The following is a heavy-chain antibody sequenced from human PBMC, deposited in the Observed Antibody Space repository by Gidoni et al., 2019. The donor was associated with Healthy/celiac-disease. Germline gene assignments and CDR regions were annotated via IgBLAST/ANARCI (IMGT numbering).Heavy chain of an antibody. Sequence: EVQLVESGGGLVKPGGSLRLSCAASGFTFSSYSMNWVRQAPGKGLEWVSSISSSSSYIYYADSVKGRFTISRDNAKNSLYLQMNSLRAEDTAVYYCARIWFGVDYYYGMDVWGQGTTVTVSS. CDR2: ISSSSSYI. J-gene: IGHJ6*02. CDR1: GFTFSSYS. CDR3: ARIWFGVDYYYGMDV. V-gene: IGHV3-21*01. D-gene: IGHD3-10*01.